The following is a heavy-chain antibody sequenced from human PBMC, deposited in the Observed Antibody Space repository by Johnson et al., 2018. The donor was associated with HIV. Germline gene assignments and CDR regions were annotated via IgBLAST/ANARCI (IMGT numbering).Heavy chain of an antibody. J-gene: IGHJ3*02. CDR2: IYSGGST. CDR3: AKDVNEWVAWIQLWAPAFDI. D-gene: IGHD5-18*01. CDR1: GFTVR. V-gene: IGHV3-66*03. Sequence: EQLVESGGGLIQPGGSLRLSCVASGFTVRQGLEWVSVIYSGGSTYYADSVKGRFTISRDHSKNTVYLQMNSLRAEDTAVYYCAKDVNEWVAWIQLWAPAFDIWGQGTMVTVS.